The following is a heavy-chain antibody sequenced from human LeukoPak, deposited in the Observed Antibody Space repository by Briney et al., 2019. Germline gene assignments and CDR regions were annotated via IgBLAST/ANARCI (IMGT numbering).Heavy chain of an antibody. CDR2: ISYDGSNK. V-gene: IGHV3-30*03. Sequence: GGSLRLSCAASGFTFSSYGMHWVRQAPGKGLEWVAVISYDGSNKYYADSVKGRFTISRDNSKNTLYLQMNSLRAEDTAVYYCARGVTTGVVPAAPWPYYYMDVWGKGTTVTVSS. CDR3: ARGVTTGVVPAAPWPYYYMDV. D-gene: IGHD2-2*01. CDR1: GFTFSSYG. J-gene: IGHJ6*03.